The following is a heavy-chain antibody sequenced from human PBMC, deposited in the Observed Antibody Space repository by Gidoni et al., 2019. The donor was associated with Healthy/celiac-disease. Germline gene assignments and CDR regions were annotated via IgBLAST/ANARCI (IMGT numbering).Heavy chain of an antibody. CDR3: AKVHYSSGWYVPSVGHFDY. J-gene: IGHJ4*02. D-gene: IGHD6-19*01. Sequence: TASGFTFSSYAMSWVRQAPGKGLEWVSAISGSGGSTYYADSVKGRFTISRDNSKNTLYLQMNSLRAEDTAVYYCAKVHYSSGWYVPSVGHFDYWGQGTLVTVSS. V-gene: IGHV3-23*01. CDR2: ISGSGGST. CDR1: GFTFSSYA.